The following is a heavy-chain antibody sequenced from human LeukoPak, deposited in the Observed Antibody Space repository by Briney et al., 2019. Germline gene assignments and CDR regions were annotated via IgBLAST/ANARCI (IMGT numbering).Heavy chain of an antibody. V-gene: IGHV4-61*01. D-gene: IGHD3-16*01. CDR3: ARQAKSSWGTYYFNY. Sequence: SETLSLTCSVSNGSVSSGTYYWSWIRQPPGEGLEWIGYIYNSGKTNYNHSLKSRVTISVAMSENQISLKLSSVTAADTAVYYCARQAKSSWGTYYFNYWGQGSLATVSS. CDR1: NGSVSSGTYY. J-gene: IGHJ4*02. CDR2: IYNSGKT.